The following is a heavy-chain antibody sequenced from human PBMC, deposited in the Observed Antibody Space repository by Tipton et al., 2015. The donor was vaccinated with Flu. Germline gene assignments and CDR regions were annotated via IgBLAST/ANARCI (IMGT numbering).Heavy chain of an antibody. D-gene: IGHD1-26*01. J-gene: IGHJ5*02. CDR2: INQSGRR. V-gene: IGHV4-34*01. Sequence: TLSLTCAVYGGSFSGYYWSWIRQSPGKGREWIGEINQSGRRNYNPSLKNRVTISVDTSKNQFSLSLTSVTAADTAMYYCARGSWEVRFDPWGQGTLVTVSS. CDR1: GGSFSGYY. CDR3: ARGSWEVRFDP.